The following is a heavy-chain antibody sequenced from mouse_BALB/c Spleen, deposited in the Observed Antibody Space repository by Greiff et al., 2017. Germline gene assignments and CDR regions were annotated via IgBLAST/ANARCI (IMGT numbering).Heavy chain of an antibody. CDR2: INPSNGGT. V-gene: IGHV1S81*02. CDR1: GYTFTSYY. D-gene: IGHD2-1*01. CDR3: TRSYGNYGAY. Sequence: QVQLQQSGAELVKPGASVKLSCKASGYTFTSYYMYWVKQRPGQGLEWIGEINPSNGGTNFNEKFKSKATLTVDKSSSTAYMQLSSLTSEDSAVYYCTRSYGNYGAYWGQGTLVTVSA. J-gene: IGHJ3*01.